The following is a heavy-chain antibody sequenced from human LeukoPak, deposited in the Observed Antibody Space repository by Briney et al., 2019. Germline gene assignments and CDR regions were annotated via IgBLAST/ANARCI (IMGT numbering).Heavy chain of an antibody. CDR1: GGSFSGYY. V-gene: IGHV4-59*10. J-gene: IGHJ3*02. D-gene: IGHD4-17*01. Sequence: SETLSLTCAVYGGSFSGYYWSWIRQPAGKGLEWIGRIHTTGSTNYNPSLKSRVTMSVDTSKKQFSLKLTSVTAADTALYFCARGVGSFGDDPRDALDIWGQGTMVTVSS. CDR3: ARGVGSFGDDPRDALDI. CDR2: IHTTGST.